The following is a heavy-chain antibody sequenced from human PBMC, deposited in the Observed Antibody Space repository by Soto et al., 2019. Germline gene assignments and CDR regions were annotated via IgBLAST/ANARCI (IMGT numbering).Heavy chain of an antibody. J-gene: IGHJ6*02. CDR3: ARDGFAYCGGDCLDV. Sequence: ASVKVSCKASGYTFTSYAMHWVRQAPGQGLEWMGIINPSGGSTSYAQKFQGRVTMTRDTSTSTVYMELSSLRSEDTAVYYCARDGFAYCGGDCLDVWGQGTTVTVSS. D-gene: IGHD2-21*02. CDR2: INPSGGST. CDR1: GYTFTSYA. V-gene: IGHV1-46*01.